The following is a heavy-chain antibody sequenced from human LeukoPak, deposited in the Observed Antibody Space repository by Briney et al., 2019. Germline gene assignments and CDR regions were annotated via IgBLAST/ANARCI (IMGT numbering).Heavy chain of an antibody. J-gene: IGHJ3*01. Sequence: GGSLRLSCLGSGFTFSSHDMDWVRQAPGKGLEWVSSVSSSSYYIYYADSVKGRFTISRDNAQNSVYLQMNSLRAEDSGIYYCAKAFRIVGIGNPDDAFDVWGQGTVVTVS. D-gene: IGHD1-26*01. CDR1: GFTFSSHD. V-gene: IGHV3-21*04. CDR3: AKAFRIVGIGNPDDAFDV. CDR2: VSSSSYYI.